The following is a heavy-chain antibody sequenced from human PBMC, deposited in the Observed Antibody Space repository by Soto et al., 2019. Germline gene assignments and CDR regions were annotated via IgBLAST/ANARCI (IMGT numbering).Heavy chain of an antibody. D-gene: IGHD3-10*01. CDR3: AKDRQPPSYGSGSYYDYYYYYGMDV. V-gene: IGHV3-23*01. CDR2: ISGSGGST. Sequence: GGSLRLSCAASGFTFSSYAMSWVRQAPGKGLEWVSAISGSGGSTYYADSVKGRFTISRDNSKNTLYLQMNSLRAEDTAVYYCAKDRQPPSYGSGSYYDYYYYYGMDVWGQGTTVTVSS. J-gene: IGHJ6*02. CDR1: GFTFSSYA.